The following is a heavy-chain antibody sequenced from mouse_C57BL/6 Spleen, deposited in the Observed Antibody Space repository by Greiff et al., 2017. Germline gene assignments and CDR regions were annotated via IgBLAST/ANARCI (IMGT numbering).Heavy chain of an antibody. CDR1: GYTFTSYW. CDR2: IDPSDSAT. J-gene: IGHJ2*01. V-gene: IGHV1-52*01. CDR3: ARDYDNYLDY. D-gene: IGHD2-4*01. Sequence: QVQLQQPGAELVRPGSSVKLSCKASGYTFTSYWMQWVKQRPIQGLEWIGNIDPSDSATNYNQKFKDKATLTVDKSSSTAYMQLSSLTSEDSAVYYCARDYDNYLDYWGQGTTLTVSS.